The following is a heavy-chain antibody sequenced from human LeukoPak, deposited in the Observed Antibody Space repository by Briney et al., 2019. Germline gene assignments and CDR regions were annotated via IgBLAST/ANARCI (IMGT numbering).Heavy chain of an antibody. V-gene: IGHV3-30*07. CDR2: ISYDGSNK. CDR1: GFTFSAYA. J-gene: IGHJ4*02. D-gene: IGHD2-21*01. CDR3: ARDGDWVGGSIDY. Sequence: GGSLRLSCAASGFTFSAYAMHWVRQAPGKGLEWVAVISYDGSNKYYADSVKGRFTISRDNAKNTLYLQMNSLGVEDTAVYYCARDGDWVGGSIDYWGQGTLVTVSS.